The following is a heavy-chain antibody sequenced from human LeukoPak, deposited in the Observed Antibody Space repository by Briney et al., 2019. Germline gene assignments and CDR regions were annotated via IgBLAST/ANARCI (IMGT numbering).Heavy chain of an antibody. V-gene: IGHV3-23*01. CDR3: AKARSDGGNPLDY. Sequence: QAGGSLRLSCAASGFTFSSYAMSWVRQAPGKGLEWVSAISGSGGSTYYADSVKGRFTISRDNSKNTLYLQMNSLRAEDTAVYYCAKARSDGGNPLDYWGQGTLVTVSS. D-gene: IGHD4-23*01. CDR2: ISGSGGST. J-gene: IGHJ4*02. CDR1: GFTFSSYA.